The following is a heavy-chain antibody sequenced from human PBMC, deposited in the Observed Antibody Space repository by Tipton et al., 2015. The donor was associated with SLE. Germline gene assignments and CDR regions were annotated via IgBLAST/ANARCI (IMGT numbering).Heavy chain of an antibody. J-gene: IGHJ4*02. CDR1: GFTFSRFA. CDR2: IWFDEKDK. D-gene: IGHD5-18*01. CDR3: AKDPGYSYGYGLDY. Sequence: SLRLSCAASGFTFSRFAMHWVRQAPGKGLEWVSEIWFDEKDKYYSDSVKGRFTISRDDSRDTLYLQMNSLRVEDTAVYYCAKDPGYSYGYGLDYWGQGTLVTVSS. V-gene: IGHV3-33*06.